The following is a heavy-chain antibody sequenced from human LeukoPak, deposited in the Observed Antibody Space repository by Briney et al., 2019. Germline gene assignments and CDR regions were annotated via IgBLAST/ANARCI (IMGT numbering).Heavy chain of an antibody. CDR1: GFTFSSYG. J-gene: IGHJ5*02. D-gene: IGHD3-22*01. Sequence: PGGSLRLSCAASGFTFSSYGMSWVRQAPGKGLEWVSGISGRHGTTYYTDSVKGRFTISRDNSKNTLYLQMNSLRAEDTAVYYCARPLGYDSSGYLSWGQGTLVTVSS. CDR2: ISGRHGTT. V-gene: IGHV3-23*01. CDR3: ARPLGYDSSGYLS.